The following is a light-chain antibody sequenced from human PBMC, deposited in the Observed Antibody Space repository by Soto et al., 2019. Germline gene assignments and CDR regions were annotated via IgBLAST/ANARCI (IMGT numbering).Light chain of an antibody. CDR3: SSYKSSSTLPYV. CDR1: SSDVGGYNY. J-gene: IGLJ1*01. Sequence: QSALTQPASVSGSPGQSITISCTGTSSDVGGYNYVSWYQQLPGKAPKLMIFDVNTRPSGVSNRFSGSKSGNTASLTISGLQAEDEADYYCSSYKSSSTLPYVFGTGTKLTVL. CDR2: DVN. V-gene: IGLV2-14*03.